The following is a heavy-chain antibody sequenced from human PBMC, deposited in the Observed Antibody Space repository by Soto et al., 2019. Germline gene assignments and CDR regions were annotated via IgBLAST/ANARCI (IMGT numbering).Heavy chain of an antibody. CDR1: GYSFTSCG. D-gene: IGHD1-26*01. CDR3: ASDPQCSGSLSGGGDAFDI. V-gene: IGHV1-18*01. Sequence: ASVKVSCKASGYSFTSCGITWVRQAPGQGLEWIGWISVYNGNTHYVESLQGRVIMTTDTSTSTAYMKLWSLTYSDTAMYYCASDPQCSGSLSGGGDAFDIWGQGTMVTVSS. CDR2: ISVYNGNT. J-gene: IGHJ3*02.